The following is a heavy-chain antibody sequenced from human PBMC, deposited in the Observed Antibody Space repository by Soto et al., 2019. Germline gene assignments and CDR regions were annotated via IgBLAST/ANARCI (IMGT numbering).Heavy chain of an antibody. J-gene: IGHJ4*02. CDR3: AAGLTGTTYLLELGYFDY. Sequence: ASVKVSCKASGFTFTSSAVQWVRQARGQRLEWIGWIVVGSGNTNYAQKFQERVTITRDMSTSTAYMELSSLRSEDTAVYYCAAGLTGTTYLLELGYFDYWGQGTLVTVSS. CDR2: IVVGSGNT. V-gene: IGHV1-58*01. CDR1: GFTFTSSA. D-gene: IGHD1-7*01.